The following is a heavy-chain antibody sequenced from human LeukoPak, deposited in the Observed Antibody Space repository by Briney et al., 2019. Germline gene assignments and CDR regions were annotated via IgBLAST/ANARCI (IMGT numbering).Heavy chain of an antibody. CDR3: ARDSHGGVDY. V-gene: IGHV3-23*01. J-gene: IGHJ4*02. Sequence: GGSLRLSCAASGFGFNDAAMTWVRQAPGKGLEWVSLVSSSGANTYYADSVKGRFTISRDNAKNTLYLQMNSLRAEDTAVYYCARDSHGGVDYWGQGTLVTVSS. D-gene: IGHD3-10*01. CDR2: VSSSGANT. CDR1: GFGFNDAA.